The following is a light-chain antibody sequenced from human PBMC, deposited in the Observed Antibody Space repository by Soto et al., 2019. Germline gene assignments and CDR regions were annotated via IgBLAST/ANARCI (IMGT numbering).Light chain of an antibody. CDR2: DAS. J-gene: IGKJ4*01. CDR3: LQYNSYPLT. Sequence: EIVLTQSPATLSLSPGERATLSCRASQSVSSYLAWFQQKPGQAPRLLIYDASNRATGIPARFSGSGSGTDFTLTISSLEPEDFAVYYCLQYNSYPLTFGGGTKVEI. CDR1: QSVSSY. V-gene: IGKV3-11*01.